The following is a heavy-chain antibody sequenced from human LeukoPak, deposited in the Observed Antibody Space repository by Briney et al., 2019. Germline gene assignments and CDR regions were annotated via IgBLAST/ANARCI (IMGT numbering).Heavy chain of an antibody. CDR2: IYHDGST. J-gene: IGHJ4*02. V-gene: IGHV4-59*08. Sequence: SETLSLTCAVSGGSIGDYFWSWIRQPPGNGLEWIGFIYHDGSTNYNSPLKSRTTISLDTPNNQFSLKLSAVTAADTAIYYCARHMRLGGFRGFDYWGQGSLVTVSS. CDR1: GGSIGDYF. D-gene: IGHD3-16*01. CDR3: ARHMRLGGFRGFDY.